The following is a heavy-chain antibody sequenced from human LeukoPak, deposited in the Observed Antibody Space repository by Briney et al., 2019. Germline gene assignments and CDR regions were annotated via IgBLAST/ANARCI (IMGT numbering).Heavy chain of an antibody. CDR3: ARGYDSSAYYPFNY. CDR1: GGSLSTHH. CDR2: ISDSGST. D-gene: IGHD3-22*01. Sequence: PSETLSLTCVVSGGSLSTHHWSWIRQSPGRGLEWIGYISDSGSTNYNPSLKSRVTISVDTSKNQFSLMLSSVTAADTAVYYCARGYDSSAYYPFNYWGQGTLVTVSS. J-gene: IGHJ4*02. V-gene: IGHV4-59*11.